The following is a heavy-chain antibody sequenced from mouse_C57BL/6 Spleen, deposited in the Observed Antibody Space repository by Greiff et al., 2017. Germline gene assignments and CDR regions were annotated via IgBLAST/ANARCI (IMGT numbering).Heavy chain of an antibody. Sequence: QVQLQQSGAELAKPGASVKLSCKASGYTFTSYWMHWVKQRPGQGLEWIGYINPSSGYTKYNQKFKDKATLTADTSSSTAYMQLSSLTSEDSAVYYGEKWDGNSLLCAMDYWGQGTSVTVSS. V-gene: IGHV1-7*01. D-gene: IGHD2-1*01. CDR3: EKWDGNSLLCAMDY. CDR1: GYTFTSYW. J-gene: IGHJ4*01. CDR2: INPSSGYT.